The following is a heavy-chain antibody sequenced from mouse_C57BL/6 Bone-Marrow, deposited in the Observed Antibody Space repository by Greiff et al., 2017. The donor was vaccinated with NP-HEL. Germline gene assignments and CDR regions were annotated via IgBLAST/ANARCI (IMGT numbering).Heavy chain of an antibody. CDR3: ARDRRGTGTIDY. J-gene: IGHJ2*01. CDR1: GFTFSSYA. CDR2: ISDGGSYT. V-gene: IGHV5-4*01. D-gene: IGHD4-1*01. Sequence: EVQLVESGGGLVKPGGSLKLSCAASGFTFSSYAMSWVRQTPEKRLEWVATISDGGSYTYYPDNVKGRFTISRDNAKNNLYLQMRHLKSEDTAMYYCARDRRGTGTIDYWGQGTTLTVSS.